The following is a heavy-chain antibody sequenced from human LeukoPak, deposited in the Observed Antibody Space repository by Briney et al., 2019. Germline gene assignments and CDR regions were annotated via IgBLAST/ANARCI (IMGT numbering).Heavy chain of an antibody. Sequence: GGSLRLSCAASGFTVSSNYMSWVRQASGKGLEWVGRIKSKADNYATAYAASVKGRFTLSRDDSKNTAYLQMDSLKTEDTAMYYCTRHAPGSYGLDYWGQGTLVTVSS. V-gene: IGHV3-73*01. CDR3: TRHAPGSYGLDY. CDR1: GFTVSSNY. J-gene: IGHJ4*02. CDR2: IKSKADNYAT. D-gene: IGHD3-10*01.